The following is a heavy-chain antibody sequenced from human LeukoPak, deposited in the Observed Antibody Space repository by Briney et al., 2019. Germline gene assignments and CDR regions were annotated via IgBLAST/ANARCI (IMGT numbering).Heavy chain of an antibody. CDR3: ARVATYYYDSSSSYYFDY. CDR2: IYHSGST. D-gene: IGHD3-22*01. V-gene: IGHV4-30-2*01. CDR1: GGSISSGGYY. Sequence: PSETLSLTCTVSGGSISSGGYYWSWIRQPPGKGLEWIGYIYHSGSTYYNPSLKSRVTISVDRSKNQFSLKLSSVTAADTAVYYCARVATYYYDSSSSYYFDYWGQGTLVTVSS. J-gene: IGHJ4*02.